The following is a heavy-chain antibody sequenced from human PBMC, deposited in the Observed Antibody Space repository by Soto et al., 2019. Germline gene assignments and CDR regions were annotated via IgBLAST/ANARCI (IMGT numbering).Heavy chain of an antibody. V-gene: IGHV1-69*06. CDR3: ARGFRCSSSSPFMDV. J-gene: IGHJ6*02. Sequence: ASVKVSCKASGGTFSSYAISWVRQAPGQGLEWMGGIIPIFGTANYAQKFQGRVTITADKSTSTAYMELSSLRSEDTAVYYCARGFRCSSSSPFMDVWGQGTTVTVSS. D-gene: IGHD6-6*01. CDR2: IIPIFGTA. CDR1: GGTFSSYA.